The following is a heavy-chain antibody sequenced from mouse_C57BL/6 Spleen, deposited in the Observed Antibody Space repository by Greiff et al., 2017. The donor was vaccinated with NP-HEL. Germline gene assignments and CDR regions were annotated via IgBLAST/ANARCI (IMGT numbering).Heavy chain of an antibody. J-gene: IGHJ2*01. V-gene: IGHV1-82*01. CDR2: IYPGDGDT. CDR3: ARSEWDVDY. D-gene: IGHD4-1*01. Sequence: VMLVESGPELVKPGASVKISCKASGYAFSSSWMNWVKQRPGKGLEWIGRIYPGDGDTNYNGKFKGKATLTADKSSSTAYMQLSSLTSEDSAVYFCARSEWDVDYWGQGTTLTVSS. CDR1: GYAFSSSW.